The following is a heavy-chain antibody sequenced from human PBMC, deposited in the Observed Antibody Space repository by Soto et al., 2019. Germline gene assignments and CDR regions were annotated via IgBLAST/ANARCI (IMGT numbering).Heavy chain of an antibody. D-gene: IGHD2-15*01. V-gene: IGHV4-34*01. J-gene: IGHJ4*02. CDR1: GGSFSGYY. CDR3: ARAAPRYCSGGSWNSGRDY. CDR2: INHSGST. Sequence: PSETLSLTCAVYGGSFSGYYWSWIRQRPGKGLEWIGEINHSGSTNYNPSLKSRVTISVDTSKNQFSLKLSSVTAADTAVYYCARAAPRYCSGGSWNSGRDYWGPGTLVTVS.